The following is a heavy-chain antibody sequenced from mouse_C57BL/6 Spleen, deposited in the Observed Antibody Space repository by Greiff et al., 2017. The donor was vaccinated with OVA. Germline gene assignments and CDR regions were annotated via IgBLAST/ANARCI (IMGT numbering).Heavy chain of an antibody. Sequence: VQLQQSGAELVRPGASVKLSCTASGFNIKDDYMHWVKQRPEQGLEWIGWIDPENGDTEYASKFQGKATITADTSSNTAYLQLSSLTSEDTAVYYCTPRYGSSYVGAYWGQGTLVTVSA. CDR1: GFNIKDDY. D-gene: IGHD1-1*01. CDR3: TPRYGSSYVGAY. J-gene: IGHJ3*01. CDR2: IDPENGDT. V-gene: IGHV14-4*01.